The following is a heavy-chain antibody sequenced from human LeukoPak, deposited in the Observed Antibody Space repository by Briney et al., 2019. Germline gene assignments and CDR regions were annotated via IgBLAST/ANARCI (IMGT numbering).Heavy chain of an antibody. CDR1: GFTFSSYG. CDR3: ALRLLRKVPLFPPHY. V-gene: IGHV3-30*03. Sequence: PGRSLRLSCAASGFTFSSYGMHWVRQAPGKGLEWVAVISYDGSNKYYADSVKGRFTISRDNSKNTLYLQMNSLRAEDTAVYYCALRLLRKVPLFPPHYWGQGTLVTVSS. CDR2: ISYDGSNK. J-gene: IGHJ4*02. D-gene: IGHD1-1*01.